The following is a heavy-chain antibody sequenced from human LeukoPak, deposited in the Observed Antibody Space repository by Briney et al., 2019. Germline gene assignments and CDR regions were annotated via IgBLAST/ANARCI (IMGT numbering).Heavy chain of an antibody. J-gene: IGHJ4*02. CDR2: MSHSGNT. V-gene: IGHV4-30-2*01. Sequence: ASETLSLTCSVSGDSISNGGYYWGWIRQPPGKGLEWIGYMSHSGNTYYNPSLTSRVIISVDRSKNQFSLQLASVTAADTAVYYCAREYCSSTSCYTLDYWSQGTLVTVSS. D-gene: IGHD2-2*02. CDR3: AREYCSSTSCYTLDY. CDR1: GDSISNGGYY.